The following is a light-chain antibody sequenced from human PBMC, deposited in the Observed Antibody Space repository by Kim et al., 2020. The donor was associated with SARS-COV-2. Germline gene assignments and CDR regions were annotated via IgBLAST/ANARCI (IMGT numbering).Light chain of an antibody. CDR2: RNN. V-gene: IGLV1-47*01. J-gene: IGLJ2*01. Sequence: PGQSVTFSCSGSSTNIGSNYVYWYQQLPGTAPKLLIYRNNQRPSGVPDRFSGSKSGTSASLAISGLRSEDEADYYCAAWDDSLSVVFGGGTQLTVL. CDR1: STNIGSNY. CDR3: AAWDDSLSVV.